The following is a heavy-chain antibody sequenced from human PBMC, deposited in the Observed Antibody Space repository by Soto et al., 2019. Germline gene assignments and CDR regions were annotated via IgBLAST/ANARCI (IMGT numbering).Heavy chain of an antibody. Sequence: EVQLVESGGGLVQPGGSLRLSCEASGFTFSSCWMHWVRQSPGEGLVWVSRIKSDGSITDYADSVKGRFTISRDNAKNTLYLQMNSLGAEDTAVYYCRVWTAELSVDYWGRGTLVTVSS. D-gene: IGHD3-16*01. J-gene: IGHJ4*02. CDR3: RVWTAELSVDY. CDR1: GFTFSSCW. CDR2: IKSDGSIT. V-gene: IGHV3-74*01.